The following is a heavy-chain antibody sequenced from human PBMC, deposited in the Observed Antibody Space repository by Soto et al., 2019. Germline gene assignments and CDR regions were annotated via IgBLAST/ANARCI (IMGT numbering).Heavy chain of an antibody. CDR1: GYTFTSYG. V-gene: IGHV1-18*04. J-gene: IGHJ5*02. CDR3: ARDHLRTGMVATRTFSRFDP. CDR2: ISAYNGNT. Sequence: ASVKVSCKASGYTFTSYGISWVRQAPGQGLEWMGWISAYNGNTNYAQKLQGRVIMTTDTSTSTAYMELRSLRSDDTAVYYCARDHLRTGMVATRTFSRFDPWGQGTLVTVSS. D-gene: IGHD5-12*01.